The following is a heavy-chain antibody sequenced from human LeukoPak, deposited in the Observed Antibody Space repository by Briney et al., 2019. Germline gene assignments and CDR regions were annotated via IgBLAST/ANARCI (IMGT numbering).Heavy chain of an antibody. Sequence: SETLSLTCAVYGGSFSGYYWIWIRQPPGKGLGWIGEINHSGSTNYNPSLKSRVAISVDTSKNQFSLKLSSVTAADTAVYYCARRGLADDYWGQGTLVTVSS. CDR3: ARRGLADDY. D-gene: IGHD1-26*01. CDR1: GGSFSGYY. J-gene: IGHJ4*02. V-gene: IGHV4-34*01. CDR2: INHSGST.